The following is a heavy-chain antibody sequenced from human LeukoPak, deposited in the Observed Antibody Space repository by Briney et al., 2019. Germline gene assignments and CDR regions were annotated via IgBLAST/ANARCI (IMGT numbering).Heavy chain of an antibody. Sequence: GVSLRLSCAASGFTFSSYWMSWVRQAPGKGLEWVANIKQDGSEKYYVDSVKGRFTISRDNAKNSLYLQMNSLRAEDTAVYYCAVGDSSGWPFDYWGQGTLVAVSS. CDR3: AVGDSSGWPFDY. J-gene: IGHJ4*02. CDR1: GFTFSSYW. D-gene: IGHD6-19*01. V-gene: IGHV3-7*01. CDR2: IKQDGSEK.